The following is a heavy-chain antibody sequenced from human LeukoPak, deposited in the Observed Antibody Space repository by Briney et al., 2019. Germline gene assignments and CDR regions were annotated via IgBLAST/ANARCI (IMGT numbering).Heavy chain of an antibody. V-gene: IGHV5-51*01. Sequence: GESLKISCKGSGYSFTSYWIGWVRQMPGKGLEWMGIIYPGDSDTRYSPSFQGQVTISADKSISTAYLQWSSLKASDTAMYYCARCMIYGGIPAAFDIWGQGTMVTVSS. J-gene: IGHJ3*02. CDR2: IYPGDSDT. CDR1: GYSFTSYW. CDR3: ARCMIYGGIPAAFDI. D-gene: IGHD4-23*01.